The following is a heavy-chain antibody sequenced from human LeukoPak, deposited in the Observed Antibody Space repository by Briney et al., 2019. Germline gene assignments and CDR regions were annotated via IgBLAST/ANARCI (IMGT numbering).Heavy chain of an antibody. CDR1: GYTFTSYD. J-gene: IGHJ6*02. CDR3: ARVAYYYDSAGLYLNYFYGMDV. D-gene: IGHD3-22*01. Sequence: ASVKVSCKASGYTFTSYDINWVRQATGQGLEWMGWMNPNSGNTGYAQKFQGRVTITRNTSISTAYMELSSLRSEDTAVYYCARVAYYYDSAGLYLNYFYGMDVWGQGTTVTVSS. V-gene: IGHV1-8*03. CDR2: MNPNSGNT.